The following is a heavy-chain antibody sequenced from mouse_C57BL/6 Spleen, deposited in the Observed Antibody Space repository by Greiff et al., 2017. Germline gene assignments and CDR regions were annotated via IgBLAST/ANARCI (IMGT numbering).Heavy chain of an antibody. J-gene: IGHJ4*01. D-gene: IGHD2-5*01. V-gene: IGHV1-7*01. Sequence: VQLQQSVAELAKPGASVKLSCQASGYTFTSYWMHWVKQRPGQGLEWIGYINPSSGYTKYNQKFKDKATLTADTSSSTAYMQLSRLTYEDSAVYYCERSGSNSDFYAMDYWGQGTSFTVSS. CDR3: ERSGSNSDFYAMDY. CDR2: INPSSGYT. CDR1: GYTFTSYW.